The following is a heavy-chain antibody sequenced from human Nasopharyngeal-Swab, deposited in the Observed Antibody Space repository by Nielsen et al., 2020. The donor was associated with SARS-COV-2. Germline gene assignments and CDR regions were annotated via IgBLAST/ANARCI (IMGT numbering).Heavy chain of an antibody. CDR2: ISGSGGST. Sequence: GGSLRLSCAASGFTFSSYAMSWVRQAPGKGLEWVSAISGSGGSTYCADSVKGRFTISRDNSKNTLYLQMNSLRAEDTAVYYCAGNMVRGVIFVRGFDPWGQGTLVTVSS. D-gene: IGHD3-10*01. V-gene: IGHV3-23*01. J-gene: IGHJ5*02. CDR1: GFTFSSYA. CDR3: AGNMVRGVIFVRGFDP.